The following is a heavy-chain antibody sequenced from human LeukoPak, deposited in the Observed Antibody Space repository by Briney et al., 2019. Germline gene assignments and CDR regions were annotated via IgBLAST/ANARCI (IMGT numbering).Heavy chain of an antibody. J-gene: IGHJ2*01. D-gene: IGHD6-19*01. CDR2: IYSGGST. V-gene: IGHV3-53*01. Sequence: GGSLRLSCAASGFTVSSNYMSWVRQAPGKGLEWVSVIYSGGSTYYADSVKGRFTISRDNSKNTLYLQMNSLRAEDTAVYYCARDRAAVAYWYFDLLGRGTLVTVSS. CDR3: ARDRAAVAYWYFDL. CDR1: GFTVSSNY.